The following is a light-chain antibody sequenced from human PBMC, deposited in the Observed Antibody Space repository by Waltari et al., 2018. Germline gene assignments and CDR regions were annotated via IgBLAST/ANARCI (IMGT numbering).Light chain of an antibody. CDR3: GTWDASLGGV. CDR2: ENY. CDR1: DFNIGSNS. J-gene: IGLJ1*01. Sequence: QSVFTQPPSVSADPGQTVTISCPGTDFNIGSNSFSWYRQLPGTAPELLIFENYKRPSGIPDRFSGSKSGSSATLGITGLQTGDEADYYCGTWDASLGGVFGTGTKVTVL. V-gene: IGLV1-51*02.